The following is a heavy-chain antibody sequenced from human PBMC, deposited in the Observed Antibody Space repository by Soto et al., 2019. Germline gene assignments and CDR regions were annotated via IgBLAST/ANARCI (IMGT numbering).Heavy chain of an antibody. D-gene: IGHD1-20*01. CDR3: ARSIRGPRKFNGMDV. CDR1: GFSITSPGMS. CDR2: IERDDDDK. J-gene: IGHJ6*02. V-gene: IGHV2-70*13. Sequence: GPTLVNPTETLTLTCTFSGFSITSPGMSVSWIRQPPGRALEWLALIERDDDDKYYSTSLKTRLTISKDTRKNQVVLTMANMDPADTATYYCARSIRGPRKFNGMDVWGQGTTVTVSS.